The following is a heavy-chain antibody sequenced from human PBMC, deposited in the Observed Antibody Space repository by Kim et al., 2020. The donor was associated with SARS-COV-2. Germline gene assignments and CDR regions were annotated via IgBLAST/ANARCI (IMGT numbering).Heavy chain of an antibody. Sequence: ASVKVSCKASGYTFTSYYMHWVRQAPGQGLEWMGIINPSGGSTSYAQKFQGRVTMTRDTSTSTVYMELSSLRSEDTAVYYCARDPRDIVVVPAAMLGAFDIWGQGTMVTVSS. D-gene: IGHD2-2*01. CDR2: INPSGGST. J-gene: IGHJ3*02. CDR3: ARDPRDIVVVPAAMLGAFDI. V-gene: IGHV1-46*01. CDR1: GYTFTSYY.